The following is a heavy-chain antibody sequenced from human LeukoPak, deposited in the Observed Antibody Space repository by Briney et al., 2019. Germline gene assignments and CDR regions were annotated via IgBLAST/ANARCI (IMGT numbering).Heavy chain of an antibody. CDR2: IYYSGST. J-gene: IGHJ5*02. Sequence: RTSETLSLTCTVSGGSISSYYWSWIRQPPGKGLECIGYIYYSGSTYYNPALKSRVTISVDTSKNQFSLKLSSVTAADTAVYYCARGRDYHDSTGYYAWGQGTLVTVSS. CDR3: ARGRDYHDSTGYYA. CDR1: GGSISSYY. V-gene: IGHV4-59*01. D-gene: IGHD3-22*01.